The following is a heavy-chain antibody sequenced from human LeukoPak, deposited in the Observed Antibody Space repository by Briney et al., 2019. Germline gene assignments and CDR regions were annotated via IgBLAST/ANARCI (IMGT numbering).Heavy chain of an antibody. CDR2: ISSSSSTI. CDR1: GFTFSSYS. J-gene: IGHJ4*02. CDR3: ARDRDVLLWFGEPNFDY. D-gene: IGHD3-10*01. V-gene: IGHV3-48*01. Sequence: GGSLRLSCAASGFTFSSYSMNWVRQAPGKGLEWVSYISSSSSTIYYADSVKGRFTISRDKAKNSLYLQMNSLRAEDTAVYYCARDRDVLLWFGEPNFDYWGQGTLVTVSS.